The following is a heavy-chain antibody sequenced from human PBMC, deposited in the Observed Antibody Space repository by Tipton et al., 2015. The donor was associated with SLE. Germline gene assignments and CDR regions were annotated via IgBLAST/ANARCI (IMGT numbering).Heavy chain of an antibody. CDR3: ARVGYEAAAALGY. J-gene: IGHJ4*02. CDR2: IYYSGST. Sequence: TLSLTCTVSGGSISSSSYYWGWIRQPPGKGLEWIGSIYYSGSTYYNPSLKSRVTISVDTSKNQFSLKLSSVTAADTAVYYCARVGYEAAAALGYWGQGTLVTVSS. V-gene: IGHV4-39*07. CDR1: GGSISSSSYY. D-gene: IGHD6-13*01.